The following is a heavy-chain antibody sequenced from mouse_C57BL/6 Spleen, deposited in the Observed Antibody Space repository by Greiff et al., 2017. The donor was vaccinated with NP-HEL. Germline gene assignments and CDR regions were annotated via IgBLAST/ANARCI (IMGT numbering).Heavy chain of an antibody. J-gene: IGHJ1*03. CDR2: IYPRDGST. V-gene: IGHV1-78*01. D-gene: IGHD2-3*01. Sequence: QVQLKQSDAELVKPGASVKISCKVSGYTFTDHTIHWMKQRPEQGLEWIGYIYPRDGSTKYNEKFKGKATLTADKSSSTAYMQLNSLTSEDSAVYFCASLYDGYYRYWYFDVWGTGTTVTVSS. CDR1: GYTFTDHT. CDR3: ASLYDGYYRYWYFDV.